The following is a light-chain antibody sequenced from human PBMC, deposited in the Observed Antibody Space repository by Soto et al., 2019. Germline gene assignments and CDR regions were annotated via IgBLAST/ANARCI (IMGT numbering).Light chain of an antibody. CDR3: ASKTTSSTVL. V-gene: IGLV2-14*03. J-gene: IGLJ2*01. CDR2: DVR. Sequence: QSALTQPSSMSGSPGQSITISCTGTSSDIGAYEHVSWYQQRPGRAPKVLIYDVRIRPSEVSNRFSGSKSGDTASLTISGIQAEDEAVYYCASKTTSSTVLFGGGTKLTVL. CDR1: SSDIGAYEH.